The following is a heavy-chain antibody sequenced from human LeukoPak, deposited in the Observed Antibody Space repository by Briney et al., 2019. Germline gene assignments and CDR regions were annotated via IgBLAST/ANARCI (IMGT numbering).Heavy chain of an antibody. V-gene: IGHV3-23*01. Sequence: GGSLRLSCAASGFTFSSYALSWVRQAPGKGLGWVSRISGSGGNTFYADSVKGRFTISRDNSKSTLYLQMNSLRAEDTAIYYCAKANCGSECYYNLDSWGQGTLVTVST. D-gene: IGHD2-21*01. CDR3: AKANCGSECYYNLDS. J-gene: IGHJ4*02. CDR1: GFTFSSYA. CDR2: ISGSGGNT.